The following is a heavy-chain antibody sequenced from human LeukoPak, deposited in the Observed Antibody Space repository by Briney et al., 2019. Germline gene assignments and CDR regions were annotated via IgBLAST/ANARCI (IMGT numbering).Heavy chain of an antibody. Sequence: SETLSLTCTVSGYSISSGYYWGWIRQPPGKGLEWIGNIYHSGSTSYNPSLKSRVTISVDTSKNQFSLKLSSVTVADTAVYYCARRRTGTTNIDYWGQGTLVTVSS. CDR2: IYHSGST. V-gene: IGHV4-38-2*02. CDR3: ARRRTGTTNIDY. D-gene: IGHD1-1*01. CDR1: GYSISSGYY. J-gene: IGHJ4*02.